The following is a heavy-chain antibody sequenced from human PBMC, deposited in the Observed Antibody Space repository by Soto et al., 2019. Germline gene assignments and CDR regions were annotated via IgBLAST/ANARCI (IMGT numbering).Heavy chain of an antibody. D-gene: IGHD3-3*01. CDR3: AGGGGVGVAGSAAFDM. CDR2: INPATGAA. Sequence: QLHLVQSGAVVKKPGASVTVSCSASGYPVTAYYMHWVRQAPGRGLEWMGGINPATGAAKYTQTFRGRVTMPGDPSRITSSRELGGLTSEDPAVFSWAGGGGVGVAGSAAFDMWGQGTLVTVSS. CDR1: GYPVTAYY. J-gene: IGHJ3*02. V-gene: IGHV1-2*02.